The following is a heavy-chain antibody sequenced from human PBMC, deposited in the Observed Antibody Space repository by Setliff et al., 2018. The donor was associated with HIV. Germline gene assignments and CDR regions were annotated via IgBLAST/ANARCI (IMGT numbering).Heavy chain of an antibody. D-gene: IGHD5-12*01. J-gene: IGHJ2*01. CDR3: ARPSTGGGYNYWYFDL. CDR2: VSQSGTT. Sequence: PSETLSLTCSVSGVSINRTDHYWGWIRQSPGKRLEWIGSVSQSGTTYYNPSLKSRVTISVDTSKNQFSLKLSSVTAADTAVYHCARPSTGGGYNYWYFDLWGRGTLVTVSS. CDR1: GVSINRTDHY. V-gene: IGHV4-39*01.